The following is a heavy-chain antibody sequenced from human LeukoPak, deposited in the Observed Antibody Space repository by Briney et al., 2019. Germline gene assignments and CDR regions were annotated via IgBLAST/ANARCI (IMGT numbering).Heavy chain of an antibody. V-gene: IGHV3-23*01. CDR3: AKEGYCSGGSCYLSMDV. CDR2: ISGSGGST. J-gene: IGHJ6*02. Sequence: GGSLRLSCAASGFTFSSYAMSWVRQAPGKGLEWVSAISGSGGSTYYADSVKGRFTISRDNPKNTLYLQMNSLRAEDTAVYYCAKEGYCSGGSCYLSMDVWGQGTTVTVSS. D-gene: IGHD2-15*01. CDR1: GFTFSSYA.